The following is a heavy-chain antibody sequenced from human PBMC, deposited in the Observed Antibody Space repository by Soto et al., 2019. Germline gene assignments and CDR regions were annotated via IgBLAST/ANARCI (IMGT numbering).Heavy chain of an antibody. CDR1: GFTFSDYY. CDR3: AREYYYDSSGYTPYIDY. J-gene: IGHJ4*02. D-gene: IGHD3-22*01. Sequence: PGGSLRLSCAASGFTFSDYYMSWIRQAPGKGLEWVSYISSSGSTIYYADSVKDRFTISRDNAKNSLYLQMNSLRAEDTAVYYCAREYYYDSSGYTPYIDYWGQGTLVTVSS. CDR2: ISSSGSTI. V-gene: IGHV3-11*01.